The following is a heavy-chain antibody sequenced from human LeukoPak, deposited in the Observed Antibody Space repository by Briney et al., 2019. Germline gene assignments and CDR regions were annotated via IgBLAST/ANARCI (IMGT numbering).Heavy chain of an antibody. J-gene: IGHJ4*02. V-gene: IGHV4-59*01. CDR2: IYYSGST. Sequence: SETLSLTCTVSGGSISSYYWSWIRQPPGKGLEWIGYIYYSGSTNYNPSLKSRVTISVDTSKNQFSLKLSSVTAADTAVYYCARELGAECYDFWSGISTSYYFDYWGQGTLVTVSS. CDR3: ARELGAECYDFWSGISTSYYFDY. D-gene: IGHD3-3*01. CDR1: GGSISSYY.